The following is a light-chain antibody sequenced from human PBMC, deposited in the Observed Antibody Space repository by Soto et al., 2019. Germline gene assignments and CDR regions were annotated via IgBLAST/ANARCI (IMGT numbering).Light chain of an antibody. V-gene: IGLV2-14*01. CDR1: SSDVGGYNY. Sequence: QLVLTQPASVSGSPGQSITISCTGTSSDVGGYNYVSWYQQHPGKAPKLMIYDVTTRPSGVSSRFSGSKSGNTASLTISGLQAEDEADYYCSSFTTSSTWVFGAGTKLTVL. CDR2: DVT. CDR3: SSFTTSSTWV. J-gene: IGLJ3*02.